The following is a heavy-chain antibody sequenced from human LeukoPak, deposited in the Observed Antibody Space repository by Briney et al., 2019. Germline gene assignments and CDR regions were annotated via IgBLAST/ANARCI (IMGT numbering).Heavy chain of an antibody. V-gene: IGHV3-30*18. J-gene: IGHJ4*02. D-gene: IGHD1-7*01. CDR1: GVTFSSYG. Sequence: GGSLRLSCAASGVTFSSYGMHWVRQAPGKGLEWVAVISNDGSNKHYADSVKGRFTISRDNSKNTLYLQMNSLRAEDTAVYYCAKNLTGVNYCLDQWGQGTLVTVSS. CDR2: ISNDGSNK. CDR3: AKNLTGVNYCLDQ.